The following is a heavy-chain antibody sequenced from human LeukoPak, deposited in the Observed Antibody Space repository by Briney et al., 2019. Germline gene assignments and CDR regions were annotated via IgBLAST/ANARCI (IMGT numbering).Heavy chain of an antibody. CDR3: AARWDYGNYRNWFDP. Sequence: SETLSLTCAVSVGSISSSNWWSWVRQPPGKGLEWIGEIYHSGSTNYNPSLKSRVTISVDKSKNQFSLKLSSVTAADTAVYYCAARWDYGNYRNWFDPWGQGTLVTVSS. CDR1: VGSISSSNW. V-gene: IGHV4-4*02. CDR2: IYHSGST. D-gene: IGHD4-11*01. J-gene: IGHJ5*02.